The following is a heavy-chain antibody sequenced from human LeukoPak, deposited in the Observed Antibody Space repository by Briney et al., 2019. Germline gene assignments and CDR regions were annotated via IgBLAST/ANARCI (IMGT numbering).Heavy chain of an antibody. CDR3: ARDEYGDSRNGYDN. V-gene: IGHV1-2*02. CDR1: GGTFSSYA. D-gene: IGHD4-17*01. Sequence: GASVKVSCKASGGTFSSYAISWVRQAPGQGLEWMGWINPNSGGTNYAQKFQGRVTMTRDTSISTAYMELSRLRSDDTAVYYCARDEYGDSRNGYDNWGQGTLVTVSS. CDR2: INPNSGGT. J-gene: IGHJ4*02.